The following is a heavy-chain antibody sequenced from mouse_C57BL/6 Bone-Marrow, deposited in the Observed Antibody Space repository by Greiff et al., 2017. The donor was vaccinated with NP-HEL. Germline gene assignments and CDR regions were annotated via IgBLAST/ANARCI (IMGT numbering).Heavy chain of an antibody. CDR1: GYTFTSYT. D-gene: IGHD2-2*01. CDR3: ARSSMVTTREYYYAMDY. V-gene: IGHV1-4*01. CDR2: INPSSGYT. J-gene: IGHJ4*01. Sequence: LVESGAELARPGASVKMSCKASGYTFTSYTMHWVKQRPGQGLEWIGYINPSSGYTKYNQKFKDKATLTADKSSSTAYMQLSSLTSEDSAVYYCARSSMVTTREYYYAMDYWGQGTSVTVSS.